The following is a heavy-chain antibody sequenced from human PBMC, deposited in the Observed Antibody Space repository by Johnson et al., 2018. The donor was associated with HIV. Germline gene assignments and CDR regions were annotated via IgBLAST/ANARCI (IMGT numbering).Heavy chain of an antibody. CDR3: ARGRRPWELHGFNAFDI. V-gene: IGHV3-20*04. Sequence: VQLVESGGDVVRPGGSLRLSCAASGFGFSDYGMSWVRQVPGKGLEWVSGIKSNGANTAYADSVQGRFTISRDNAKRSLYLQRNSLRVEDTALYYCARGRRPWELHGFNAFDIWGQGTMVTVSS. J-gene: IGHJ3*02. CDR1: GFGFSDYG. CDR2: IKSNGANT. D-gene: IGHD1-26*01.